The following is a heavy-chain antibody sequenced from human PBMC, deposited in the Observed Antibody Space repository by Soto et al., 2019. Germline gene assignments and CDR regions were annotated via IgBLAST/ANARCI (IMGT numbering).Heavy chain of an antibody. V-gene: IGHV1-18*04. J-gene: IGHJ5*02. Sequence: QVQLVQSGAEVKKPGASVKVSCKASGYTFTSYGISWVRQAPGQGLEWMGWISAYNGNTNYAQKLQGRVTMTTDTSTSTAYMELRSPRSDDTAVYYCARRITIFGVVGWFDPWGQGTLVTVSS. D-gene: IGHD3-3*01. CDR1: GYTFTSYG. CDR2: ISAYNGNT. CDR3: ARRITIFGVVGWFDP.